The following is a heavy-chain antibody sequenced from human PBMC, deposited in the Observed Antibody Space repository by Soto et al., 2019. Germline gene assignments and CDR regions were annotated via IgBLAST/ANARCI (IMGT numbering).Heavy chain of an antibody. CDR1: GYTFHDYA. D-gene: IGHD3-3*01. Sequence: GGSLRLSCVVSGYTFHDYAMHWIRQAPGKGLEWVSGISWNSGYVAYADSVKGRFTISRDNAKNSLYLQMNSLTTEDTALYYCAKDMGNTIPSYNWFDSWGQGTLVTVSS. CDR2: ISWNSGYV. CDR3: AKDMGNTIPSYNWFDS. J-gene: IGHJ5*01. V-gene: IGHV3-9*01.